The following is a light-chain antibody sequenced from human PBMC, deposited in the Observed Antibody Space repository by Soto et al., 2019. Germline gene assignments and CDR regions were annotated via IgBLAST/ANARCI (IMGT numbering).Light chain of an antibody. CDR3: QQYNSYSPT. CDR2: DAS. J-gene: IGKJ1*01. CDR1: QSISSW. V-gene: IGKV1-5*01. Sequence: DIQMTPSPSTLSASVGARFSITCRASQSISSWLAWYQQKPGKAPKLLIYDASSLESGVPSRFSGSGSGTEFTLTISSLQPDDFATYYCQQYNSYSPTFGQGTKV.